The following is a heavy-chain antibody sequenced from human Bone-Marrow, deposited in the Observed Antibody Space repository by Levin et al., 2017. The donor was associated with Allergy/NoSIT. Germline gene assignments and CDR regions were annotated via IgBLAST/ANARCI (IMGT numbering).Heavy chain of an antibody. J-gene: IGHJ4*02. D-gene: IGHD5-18*01. CDR3: ARRYSYIDY. CDR2: ISYDGSNK. CDR1: GFTFSSYA. Sequence: GESLKISCAASGFTFSSYAMHWVRQAPGKGLEWVAVISYDGSNKYYADSVKGRFTISRDNSKNTLYLQMNSLRAEDTAVYYCARRYSYIDYWGQGTLVTVSS. V-gene: IGHV3-30-3*01.